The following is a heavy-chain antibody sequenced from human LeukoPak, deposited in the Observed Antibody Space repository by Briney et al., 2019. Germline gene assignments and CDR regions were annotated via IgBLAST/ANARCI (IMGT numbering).Heavy chain of an antibody. CDR3: AKGLGQVYFQL. Sequence: GGSLRLSCAASGFTFDDYAMHWVRQAPGKGLEWVSHISWDGGSTYYADSVKGRFTISRDNSKNSLYLQMNSLRADDTALYYCAKGLGQVYFQLWGQGTLVTVSS. CDR2: ISWDGGST. CDR1: GFTFDDYA. J-gene: IGHJ1*01. V-gene: IGHV3-43D*03.